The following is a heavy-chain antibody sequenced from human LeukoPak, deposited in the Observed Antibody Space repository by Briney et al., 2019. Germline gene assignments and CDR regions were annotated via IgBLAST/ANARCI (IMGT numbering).Heavy chain of an antibody. V-gene: IGHV3-23*01. CDR2: ISGSGGST. CDR1: GFTFSSYA. D-gene: IGHD3-9*01. CDR3: AKGPHYDILTGYYRPPCY. Sequence: GGSLRLSCAASGFTFSSYAMSWVRQAPGKGLEWVSAISGSGGSTYYADSVKGRFTISRDNSKNTLYLQMNSLRAEDTAVYYCAKGPHYDILTGYYRPPCYWGQGTLVTVSS. J-gene: IGHJ4*02.